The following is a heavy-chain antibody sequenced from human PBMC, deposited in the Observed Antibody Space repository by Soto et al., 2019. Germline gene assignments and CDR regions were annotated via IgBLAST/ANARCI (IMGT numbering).Heavy chain of an antibody. J-gene: IGHJ4*02. Sequence: EVQLVESGGGLVQPGGSLRLSCAVSGFTFSSFWMSWVRQAPGKGLEWVANIKQDGSEKYYVDSVKGRFTISRDNAKNSLYLQMNSLRAEDTAVYYCARVFRTRGDDYWGQGTLVTVSS. CDR1: GFTFSSFW. D-gene: IGHD2-21*01. V-gene: IGHV3-7*03. CDR3: ARVFRTRGDDY. CDR2: IKQDGSEK.